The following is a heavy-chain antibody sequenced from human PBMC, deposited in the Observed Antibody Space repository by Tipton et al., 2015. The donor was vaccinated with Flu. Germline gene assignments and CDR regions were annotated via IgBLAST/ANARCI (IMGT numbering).Heavy chain of an antibody. J-gene: IGHJ5*02. Sequence: TLSLTCTVSGGSISSSSYYWGWIRQPPGKGLEWIGTIYYSGSTYYNPSLKSRVTISVDTSKNQFSLKLSSVTAADTAVYYCARLYCSSTTCYTLALFWFDPWGQGTLVTVSS. CDR1: GGSISSSSYY. CDR2: IYYSGST. D-gene: IGHD2-2*02. CDR3: ARLYCSSTTCYTLALFWFDP. V-gene: IGHV4-39*01.